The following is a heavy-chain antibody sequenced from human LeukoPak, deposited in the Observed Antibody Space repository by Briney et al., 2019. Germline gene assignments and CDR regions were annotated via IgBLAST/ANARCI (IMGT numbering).Heavy chain of an antibody. D-gene: IGHD6-13*01. CDR3: ASERPSSSWYDY. Sequence: GGSLRLSCAATGFTFSRNLMTWVRQAPGKGLEWVANIYQDGSEKYYVDSVRGRFTISRDNAKNTLYLQMNSLRAEDTAVYFCASERPSSSWYDYWGQGTLVTVSS. CDR1: GFTFSRNL. J-gene: IGHJ4*02. V-gene: IGHV3-7*01. CDR2: IYQDGSEK.